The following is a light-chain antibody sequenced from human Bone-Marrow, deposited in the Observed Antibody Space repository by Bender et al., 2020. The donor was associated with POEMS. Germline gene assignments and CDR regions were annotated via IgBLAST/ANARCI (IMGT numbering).Light chain of an antibody. J-gene: IGLJ1*01. Sequence: SYVLTQPPSVSVAPGQTVSITCGGNNIGSETVHWYQQKPGQSPILVVYDVRDRPSGISYRFSGSRSGNTASLTVSGLQAKDEADYYCSSYTTSRSDVFGTGTQVTVL. V-gene: IGLV3-21*02. CDR2: DVR. CDR1: NIGSET. CDR3: SSYTTSRSDV.